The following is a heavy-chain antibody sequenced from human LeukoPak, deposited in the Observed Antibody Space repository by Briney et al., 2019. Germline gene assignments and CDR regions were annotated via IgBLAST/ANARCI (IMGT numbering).Heavy chain of an antibody. J-gene: IGHJ1*01. CDR1: GYTLTELS. CDR2: FDPEDGET. V-gene: IGHV1-24*01. D-gene: IGHD2-2*01. CDR3: ATVGDIAVVPAAYQYFQH. Sequence: ASVKVSCKVSGYTLTELSMHWVRQAPGKGLEWMGGFDPEDGETIYAQKFQGRVTMTEDTSTDTAYMKLSSLRSEDTAVYYYATVGDIAVVPAAYQYFQHWGQGTLVTVSS.